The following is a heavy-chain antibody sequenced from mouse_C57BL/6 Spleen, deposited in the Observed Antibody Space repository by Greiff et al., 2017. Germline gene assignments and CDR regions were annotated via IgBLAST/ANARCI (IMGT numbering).Heavy chain of an antibody. CDR3: SRSNDYAGFAY. CDR1: GFTFTNYR. J-gene: IGHJ3*01. Sequence: VQLVETGGGLVRPGTSLKLSCVTSGFTFTNYRMHWLRQPPGQRLEWIAVITVNSDNSGANYAVSVKGRFAISRDDSKSSVYLEMNRLREKDTAADFCSRSNDYAGFAYWGQGTLVTVSA. V-gene: IGHV13-2*01. D-gene: IGHD2-4*01. CDR2: ITVNSDNSGA.